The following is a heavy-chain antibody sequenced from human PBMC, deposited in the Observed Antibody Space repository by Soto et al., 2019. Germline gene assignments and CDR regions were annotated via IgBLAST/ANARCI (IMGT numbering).Heavy chain of an antibody. J-gene: IGHJ4*02. Sequence: GGSLRLSCSASGFTFSNYAMHWVRQAPGKGLEYVSAISSNGGSTYYADSVRARFTISRDNSKNTLYLQMTNMDPVDTATYYCARIRDRGSGWYAADYWGQGTLVTVSS. D-gene: IGHD6-19*01. CDR1: GFTFSNYA. CDR2: ISSNGGST. V-gene: IGHV3-64D*06. CDR3: ARIRDRGSGWYAADY.